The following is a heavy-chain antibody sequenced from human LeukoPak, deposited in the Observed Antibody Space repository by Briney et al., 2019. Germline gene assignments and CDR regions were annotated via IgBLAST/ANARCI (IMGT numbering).Heavy chain of an antibody. V-gene: IGHV3-48*01. CDR1: GFTFSSYS. D-gene: IGHD3-3*01. J-gene: IGHJ6*03. Sequence: PGGSLRLSCAASGFTFSSYSMNWVRQAPGKGLEWVSYISSSSSTIYYADSVKGRFTISRDNAKNSLYLQMNSLRAEDTAVYYCAAARFLWGTGYIDVWGKGTTVTVSS. CDR3: AAARFLWGTGYIDV. CDR2: ISSSSSTI.